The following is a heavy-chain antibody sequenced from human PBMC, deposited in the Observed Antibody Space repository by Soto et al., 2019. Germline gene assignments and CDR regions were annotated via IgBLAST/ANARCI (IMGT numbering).Heavy chain of an antibody. V-gene: IGHV4-59*02. Sequence: SETLSLTCYVSGGSVSSFCWTWIRQSPGKGLESIAYVCSSGSTNYNPSLESRVAISVDTSKNQFSLKLSSVTAADTAVYYCASSEAAAGPQPNLNPYYYYDCGFDSWGQGTTVTV. CDR2: VCSSGST. CDR1: GGSVSSFC. J-gene: IGHJ6*02. D-gene: IGHD6-13*01. CDR3: ASSEAAAGPQPNLNPYYYYDCGFDS.